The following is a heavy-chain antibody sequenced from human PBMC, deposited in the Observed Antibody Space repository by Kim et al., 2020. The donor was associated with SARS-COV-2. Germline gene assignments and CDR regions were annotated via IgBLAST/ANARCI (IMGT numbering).Heavy chain of an antibody. V-gene: IGHV7-4-1*02. D-gene: IGHD2-21*02. CDR1: GYTFTSYA. Sequence: ASVKVSCKASGYTFTSYAMNWVRQAPGQGLEWMGWINTNTGNPTYAQGFTGRFVFSLDTSVSTAYLQISSLKAEDTAVCYCARAYCGGDCYARRGYGMDVWGQGTTVTVSS. CDR3: ARAYCGGDCYARRGYGMDV. J-gene: IGHJ6*02. CDR2: INTNTGNP.